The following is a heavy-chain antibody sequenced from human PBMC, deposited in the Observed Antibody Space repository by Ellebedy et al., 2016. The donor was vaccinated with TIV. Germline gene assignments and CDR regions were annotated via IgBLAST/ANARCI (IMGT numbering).Heavy chain of an antibody. J-gene: IGHJ3*02. Sequence: SETLSLTXAVYGGSFSGYYWSWIRQPPGKGLEWIGEINHSGSTNYNPSLKSRVTISVDTSKNQFSLKLSSVTAADTAVYYCARRRYGSGSYRAFDIWGQGTMVTVSS. V-gene: IGHV4-34*01. CDR1: GGSFSGYY. D-gene: IGHD3-10*01. CDR3: ARRRYGSGSYRAFDI. CDR2: INHSGST.